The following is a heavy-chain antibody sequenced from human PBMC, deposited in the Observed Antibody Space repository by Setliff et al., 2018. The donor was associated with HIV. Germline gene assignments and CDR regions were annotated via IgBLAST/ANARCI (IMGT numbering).Heavy chain of an antibody. D-gene: IGHD3-3*02. J-gene: IGHJ4*02. V-gene: IGHV1-3*04. Sequence: ASVKVSCKASGYVFTGYAIHWVRQAPGQRLEWMGWIDIGNGKIQYSERLQGRVTFLRDTSARTAHLELSSLRPEDTAVYYCARDLAHGTVGIKSWGQGTLVTVSS. CDR2: IDIGNGKI. CDR3: ARDLAHGTVGIKS. CDR1: GYVFTGYA.